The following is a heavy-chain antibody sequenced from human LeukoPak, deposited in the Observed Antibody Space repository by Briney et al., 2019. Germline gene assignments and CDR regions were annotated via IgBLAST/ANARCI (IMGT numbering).Heavy chain of an antibody. CDR3: ARDIVGATNGAFDI. V-gene: IGHV3-23*01. CDR2: IIASGGNT. J-gene: IGHJ3*02. D-gene: IGHD1-26*01. Sequence: GGSLRLSCAASGFSFSSFAMTWVRQAPGRGLEWVSGIIASGGNTYYADSVKGRFTISRDNSKNTLYLQMNSLRAEDTAVYYCARDIVGATNGAFDIWGQGTMVTVSS. CDR1: GFSFSSFA.